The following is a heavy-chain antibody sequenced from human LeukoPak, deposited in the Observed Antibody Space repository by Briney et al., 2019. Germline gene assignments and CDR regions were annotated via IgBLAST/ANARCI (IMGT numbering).Heavy chain of an antibody. CDR1: GYTFTSYD. Sequence: SVKVSCKASGYTFTSYDINWVRQAPGQGLEWMGRIIPILGIANYAQKFQGRVTITADKSTSTAYMELSSLRSEDTAVYYCATASVPAAHDAFDIWGQGTMVTVSS. J-gene: IGHJ3*02. D-gene: IGHD2-2*01. CDR3: ATASVPAAHDAFDI. V-gene: IGHV1-69*04. CDR2: IIPILGIA.